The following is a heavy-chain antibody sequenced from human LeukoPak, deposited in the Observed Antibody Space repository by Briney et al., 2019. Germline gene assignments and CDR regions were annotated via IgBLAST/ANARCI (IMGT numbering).Heavy chain of an antibody. CDR1: GYTFTGYY. J-gene: IGHJ4*02. CDR2: INPNSGGT. V-gene: IGHV1-2*04. D-gene: IGHD6-19*01. Sequence: ASVKVSCKASGYTFTGYYMHWVRQAPGQGLEWMGWINPNSGGTNYAQKFQGWVTMTRDTSISTAYMELSRLRSDDTAVYYCALGTVAGNRFQFDYRGQGTLVTVSS. CDR3: ALGTVAGNRFQFDY.